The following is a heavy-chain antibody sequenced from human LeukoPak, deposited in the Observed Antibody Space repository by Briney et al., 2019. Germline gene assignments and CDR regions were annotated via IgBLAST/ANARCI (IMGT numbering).Heavy chain of an antibody. CDR1: GYTFTEYY. Sequence: ASVEVSCKASGYTFTEYYMHWVRQVPGQGLECMGWIHPKSGETNYAQKFQGRVTMTRDTSISTAYMELSSLKSDDTALYYCARLPTGVAGTVDYWGQGTLVTVSS. CDR3: ARLPTGVAGTVDY. D-gene: IGHD6-19*01. CDR2: IHPKSGET. V-gene: IGHV1-2*02. J-gene: IGHJ4*02.